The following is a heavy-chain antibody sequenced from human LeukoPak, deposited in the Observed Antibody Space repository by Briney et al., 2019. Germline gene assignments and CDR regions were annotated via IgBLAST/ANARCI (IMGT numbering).Heavy chain of an antibody. Sequence: GGSLRLSCAASGLTFSNNAMSWVRQAPGKGLEWVSAISGSGGSTYYADSVKGRFTISRDNSKNTLYLQMNSLRAEDTAVYYCAKARYYDSSGYQEGDYFDYWGQGTLVTVSS. CDR3: AKARYYDSSGYQEGDYFDY. CDR2: ISGSGGST. V-gene: IGHV3-23*01. J-gene: IGHJ4*02. CDR1: GLTFSNNA. D-gene: IGHD3-22*01.